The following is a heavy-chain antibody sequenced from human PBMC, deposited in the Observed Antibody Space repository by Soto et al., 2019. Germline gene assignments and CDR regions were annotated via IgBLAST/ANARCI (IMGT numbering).Heavy chain of an antibody. Sequence: ASVKVSCKASGYTFTGYYMHWVRQAPGQGLEWMGWINPNSGGTNYAQKFQGWVTMTRDTSISTAYMELSRLRSDDTAVYYCARAWGYPNYYYGMDVWGQGTTVTVSS. V-gene: IGHV1-2*04. CDR3: ARAWGYPNYYYGMDV. J-gene: IGHJ6*02. CDR1: GYTFTGYY. CDR2: INPNSGGT. D-gene: IGHD5-12*01.